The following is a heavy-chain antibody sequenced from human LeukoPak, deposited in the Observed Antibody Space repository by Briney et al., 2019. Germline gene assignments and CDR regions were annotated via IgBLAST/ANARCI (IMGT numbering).Heavy chain of an antibody. D-gene: IGHD3-10*01. V-gene: IGHV3-74*01. J-gene: IGHJ4*02. CDR2: INSDGSST. Sequence: GGSLRLSCAASGFTFSSYWMHWVRQVPGKGLVWVSRINSDGSSTSYADSVKGRFTISRDNAKNTLYVQMNSLRAEDTAVYYCARDRYYASENYLLFDCWGQGTLVTVSS. CDR3: ARDRYYASENYLLFDC. CDR1: GFTFSSYW.